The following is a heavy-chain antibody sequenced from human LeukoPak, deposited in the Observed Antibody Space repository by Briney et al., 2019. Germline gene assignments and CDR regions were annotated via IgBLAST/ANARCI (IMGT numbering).Heavy chain of an antibody. CDR3: ARVSGAIVNSYYFDY. CDR1: GESFSGYY. CDR2: IYHSGST. V-gene: IGHV4-38-2*01. J-gene: IGHJ4*02. Sequence: SSETLSVTCAVYGESFSGYYWSWIRQPPGKGLEGIGSIYHSGSTYYNPSLKSRVTISVDTSKNQFSLKLSSVTAADTAVYYCARVSGAIVNSYYFDYWGQGTLVTVSS. D-gene: IGHD5-18*01.